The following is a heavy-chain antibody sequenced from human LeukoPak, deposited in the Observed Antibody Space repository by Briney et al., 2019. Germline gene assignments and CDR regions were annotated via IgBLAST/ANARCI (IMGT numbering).Heavy chain of an antibody. CDR1: GGSISSSSYY. CDR3: ARVGVDYSGNIIKYFFDY. J-gene: IGHJ4*02. V-gene: IGHV4-39*07. Sequence: ASETLSLTCTVSGGSISSSSYYWGWIRQPPGKGLEWIGSIYYSGSTYYNPSLKSRVTISVDTSKNQFSLKLSPVTAADTAVYYCARVGVDYSGNIIKYFFDYWGQGTLVTVSS. CDR2: IYYSGST. D-gene: IGHD4-23*01.